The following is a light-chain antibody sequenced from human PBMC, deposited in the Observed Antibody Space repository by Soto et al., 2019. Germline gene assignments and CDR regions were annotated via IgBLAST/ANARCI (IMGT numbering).Light chain of an antibody. V-gene: IGKV3-20*01. CDR2: GAS. CDR3: HQYGNAPLT. J-gene: IGKJ3*01. CDR1: QSVAASF. Sequence: EVVLTQSPGTLSSSLGERATLSCRASQSVAASFLGWYQQKRGQAHMLLIYGASSKASGIPDRFSGSGSGTVFILTISRQEPEVFSVYYCHQYGNAPLTFGPGTKVDIK.